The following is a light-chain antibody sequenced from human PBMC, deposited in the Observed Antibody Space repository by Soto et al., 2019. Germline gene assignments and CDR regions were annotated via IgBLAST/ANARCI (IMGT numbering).Light chain of an antibody. CDR1: QSVSSN. Sequence: EIVMTQSPATLSVSPGERATLSCRASQSVSSNLAWYQQKPGQAPRLLIYGASTRATGIPARFSGSGSGTEFPLTISSLQSEDFAVYYCQQYNNWPYTFGQGIKLEIK. CDR3: QQYNNWPYT. J-gene: IGKJ2*01. V-gene: IGKV3-15*01. CDR2: GAS.